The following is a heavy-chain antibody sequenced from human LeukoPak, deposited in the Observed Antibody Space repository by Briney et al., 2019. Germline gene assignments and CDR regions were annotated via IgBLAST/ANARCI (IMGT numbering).Heavy chain of an antibody. CDR2: IRYDGSNE. D-gene: IGHD3-22*01. CDR3: AKDGVNYYDSSGYLYYFDY. Sequence: GGSLRLSCAASGFTFSSYGMHWVRQAPGKGLEWVAFIRYDGSNEYYADSVKGRFTISRDNSKNTLYLQMNSLRAEDTAVYYCAKDGVNYYDSSGYLYYFDYWGQGTLVTVSS. V-gene: IGHV3-30*02. CDR1: GFTFSSYG. J-gene: IGHJ4*02.